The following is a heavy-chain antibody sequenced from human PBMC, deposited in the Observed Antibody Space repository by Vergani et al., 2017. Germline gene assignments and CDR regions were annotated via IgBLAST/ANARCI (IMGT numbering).Heavy chain of an antibody. Sequence: EVQLVESGGGLVQPGGSLRLSCAASGFTFSSYSINWVRQAPGKGLEWVSYISSSSTTIYYVDSVKGRFTISRDNAKNSLYLQMNTLRAEDTAVYYCARPRAAGQHTWYFDLGGRGTLVTVSS. CDR1: GFTFSSYS. J-gene: IGHJ2*01. D-gene: IGHD6-13*01. V-gene: IGHV3-48*01. CDR3: ARPRAAGQHTWYFDL. CDR2: ISSSSTTI.